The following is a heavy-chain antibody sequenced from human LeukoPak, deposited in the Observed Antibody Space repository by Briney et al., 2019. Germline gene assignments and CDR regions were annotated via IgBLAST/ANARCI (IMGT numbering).Heavy chain of an antibody. V-gene: IGHV3-23*01. D-gene: IGHD6-13*01. J-gene: IGHJ6*02. CDR2: ISGSGGST. CDR3: AKAGSSWSYYYYGTDV. CDR1: GFTFSSYA. Sequence: GGSLRLSCAASGFTFSSYAMSWVRQAPGKGLEWVSAISGSGGSTYYADPVKGRFTISRDNSKNTLYLQMNSLRAEDTAVYYCAKAGSSWSYYYYGTDVWGQGTTVTVSS.